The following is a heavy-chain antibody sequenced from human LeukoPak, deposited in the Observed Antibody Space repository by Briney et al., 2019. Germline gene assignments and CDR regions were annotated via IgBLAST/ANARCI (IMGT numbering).Heavy chain of an antibody. CDR1: GFTFSSYG. CDR3: AREQYASDDALDI. CDR2: IWYGGSNK. J-gene: IGHJ3*02. Sequence: GRSLRLSCAASGFTFSSYGMHWVRQAPGKGLECVAVIWYGGSNKYYADSVKGRFTISRDNSKNTLYLQMNSLRAEDTAVYYCAREQYASDDALDIWGQGSMVTVSS. D-gene: IGHD5-24*01. V-gene: IGHV3-33*01.